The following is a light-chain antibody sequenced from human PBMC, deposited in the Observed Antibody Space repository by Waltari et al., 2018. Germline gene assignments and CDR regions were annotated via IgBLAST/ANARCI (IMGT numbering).Light chain of an antibody. V-gene: IGKV3-11*01. CDR1: QNVKTC. CDR3: HHCANWPRLT. CDR2: DAS. Sequence: VLTQSPATLSLSPGERAPLPCRASQNVKTCLCWYQQRPGQPPRLLVYDASTRATGIPARFSGSESGTDFTLTISSLEPEDFAVYFCHHCANWPRLTFGPGTKVDLK. J-gene: IGKJ3*01.